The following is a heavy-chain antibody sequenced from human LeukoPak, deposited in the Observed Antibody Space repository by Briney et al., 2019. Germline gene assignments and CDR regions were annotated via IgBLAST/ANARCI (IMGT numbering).Heavy chain of an antibody. V-gene: IGHV4-59*12. CDR1: GGSISSYY. J-gene: IGHJ4*02. Sequence: PSETLSLTCTVSGGSISSYYWSWIRQPPGKGLEWIGYIYYSGSTNYNPSLKSRVTISVDTSKNQFSLKLSSVTAADTAVYYCASRSGVLYYFDYWGQGTLVTVSS. CDR3: ASRSGVLYYFDY. CDR2: IYYSGST.